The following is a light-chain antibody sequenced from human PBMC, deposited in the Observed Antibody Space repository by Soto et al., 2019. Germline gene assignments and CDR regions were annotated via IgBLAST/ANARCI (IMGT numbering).Light chain of an antibody. CDR3: QQYERWPPLT. Sequence: DIVLTQSPCTLSVSAGERATLSWWASQSVSSSYLAWYQQKPGQAPRLPIYGASTRATGIPARFSGSGSGTEFTLTINDLQSEDFAVYYCQQYERWPPLTFGGGTKVDIK. J-gene: IGKJ4*01. CDR1: QSVSSSY. V-gene: IGKV3-15*01. CDR2: GAS.